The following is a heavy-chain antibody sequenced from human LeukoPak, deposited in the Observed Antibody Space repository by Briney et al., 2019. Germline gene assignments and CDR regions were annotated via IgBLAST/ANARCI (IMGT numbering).Heavy chain of an antibody. J-gene: IGHJ5*02. CDR3: ARDQETTLRYCSSGSCFNPFDP. Sequence: ALVKVSCKASGYTFTNYDINWVRQATGQGLEWMGWMNPNSGNTGYAQKFQGRVTMTRDTSTSTVYMELSSLRSEDTAVYYCARDQETTLRYCSSGSCFNPFDPWGQGTLVTVSS. CDR1: GYTFTNYD. V-gene: IGHV1-8*02. D-gene: IGHD2-15*01. CDR2: MNPNSGNT.